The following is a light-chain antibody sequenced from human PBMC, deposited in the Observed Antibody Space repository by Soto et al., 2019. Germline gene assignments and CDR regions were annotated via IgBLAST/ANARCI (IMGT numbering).Light chain of an antibody. Sequence: QSVLTQRASVSGSPGQSITISCTGTSGDVGGYNYLSWYQQHPGKAPRVMIYEVSNRPSGVSNRFSGSKSGNTASLTISGLQAEDEADYFCSSYTTSGTPVFGAGTKLTVL. CDR3: SSYTTSGTPV. CDR2: EVS. J-gene: IGLJ3*02. V-gene: IGLV2-14*01. CDR1: SGDVGGYNY.